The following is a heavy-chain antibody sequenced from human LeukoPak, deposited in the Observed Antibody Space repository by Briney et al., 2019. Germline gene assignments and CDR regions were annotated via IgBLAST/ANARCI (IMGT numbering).Heavy chain of an antibody. V-gene: IGHV1-46*01. Sequence: ASVKVSCKASGYTFTSYYMHWVRQAPGQGLEWMGIINPSGCSTSYAQKFQGRVTMTRDTSTSTVYMELSSLRSEDTAVYYCARSRDAVGATSLFDPWGQGTLVTVSS. CDR2: INPSGCST. J-gene: IGHJ5*02. CDR1: GYTFTSYY. CDR3: ARSRDAVGATSLFDP. D-gene: IGHD1-26*01.